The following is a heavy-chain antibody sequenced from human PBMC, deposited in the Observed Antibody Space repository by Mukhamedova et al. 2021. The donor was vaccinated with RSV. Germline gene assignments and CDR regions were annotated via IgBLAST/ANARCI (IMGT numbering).Heavy chain of an antibody. CDR2: IKSRAYGATT. Sequence: GKGLEWVSFIKSRAYGATTEYAASVKGRFTISRDDSKGIAYLQMNSLKTEDTAVYYCTRAQLVLLQYPPFFFDRWGQGTLVTVSS. D-gene: IGHD3-9*01. J-gene: IGHJ4*02. CDR3: TRAQLVLLQYPPFFFDR. V-gene: IGHV3-49*02.